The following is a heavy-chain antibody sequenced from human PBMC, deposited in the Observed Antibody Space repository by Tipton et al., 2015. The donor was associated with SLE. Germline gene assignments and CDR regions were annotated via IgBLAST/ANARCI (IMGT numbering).Heavy chain of an antibody. J-gene: IGHJ3*02. D-gene: IGHD2-2*01. CDR3: AREGDIVVVHDAFDI. CDR2: IWYDGNYQ. V-gene: IGHV3-33*01. CDR1: GFTFSDYG. Sequence: SLRLSCAASGFTFSDYGMHWVRQAPGKGLEWVALIWYDGNYQYYADSVEGRFTISRDNSKNTLYLQMNSLTAEDTAVYYCAREGDIVVVHDAFDIWGQGTMVTVSS.